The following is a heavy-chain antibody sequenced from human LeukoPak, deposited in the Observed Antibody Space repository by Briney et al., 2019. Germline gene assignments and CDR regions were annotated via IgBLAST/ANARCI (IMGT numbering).Heavy chain of an antibody. Sequence: SETLSLTCTVSGGSINSYYWSWIRQPPGKGLEWIGYIHYSGSTNNNPSLKSRVTISVDTSKNQFSLKLSSVTAADTAVYYCARRHYGGNGFDYWGQGTLVTVSS. CDR2: IHYSGST. V-gene: IGHV4-59*08. CDR1: GGSINSYY. D-gene: IGHD4-23*01. CDR3: ARRHYGGNGFDY. J-gene: IGHJ4*02.